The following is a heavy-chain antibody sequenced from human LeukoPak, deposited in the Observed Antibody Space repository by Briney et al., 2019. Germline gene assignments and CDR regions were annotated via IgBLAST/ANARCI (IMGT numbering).Heavy chain of an antibody. D-gene: IGHD3-10*01. CDR2: IRYDGSNK. CDR1: GFTFSSYG. J-gene: IGHJ4*02. V-gene: IGHV3-30*02. CDR3: AKGISMVRGVIDY. Sequence: GGSLRLSCAASGFTFSSYGMHWVRQAPGKGLEWVAFIRYDGSNKYYADSVKGRFTISRDNSKNTLYLQMNSLRAEDTAVYHCAKGISMVRGVIDYWGQGTLVTVSS.